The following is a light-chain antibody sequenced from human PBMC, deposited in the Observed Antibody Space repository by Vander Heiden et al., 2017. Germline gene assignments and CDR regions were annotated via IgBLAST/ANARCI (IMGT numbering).Light chain of an antibody. CDR2: AAS. V-gene: IGKV1-39*01. Sequence: DIQKTQSPSSLSASVGDRVTIPCRASQSISSYLNWYQQKPGKAPKLLIYAASSLQSGVPSRFSGSGSGTDFTLTISRLQPEDFATYYCQQSDSTPRTFGQGTKVEIK. CDR3: QQSDSTPRT. J-gene: IGKJ1*01. CDR1: QSISSY.